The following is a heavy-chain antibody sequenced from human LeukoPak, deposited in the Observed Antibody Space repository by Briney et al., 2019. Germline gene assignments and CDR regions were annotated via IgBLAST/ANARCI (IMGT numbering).Heavy chain of an antibody. CDR1: GGSFSPCY. J-gene: IGHJ4*02. Sequence: PSETLSLTCAGYGGSFSPCYWSWIRQPPGKGLEWIGEINHSGSTNYNPSLKSRVTISVDTSKNQFSLRLSSVTAADTAVYYCARGGFYCGGDCYFDYWGQGTLVTVSS. D-gene: IGHD2-21*02. CDR3: ARGGFYCGGDCYFDY. V-gene: IGHV4-34*01. CDR2: INHSGST.